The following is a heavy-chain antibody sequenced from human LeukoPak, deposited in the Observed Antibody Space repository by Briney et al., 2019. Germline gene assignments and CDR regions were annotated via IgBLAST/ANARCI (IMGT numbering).Heavy chain of an antibody. V-gene: IGHV3-30*04. CDR1: GFTFSSYA. CDR3: AKDLNGRLFDY. J-gene: IGHJ4*02. CDR2: ISYDGSNK. Sequence: PGRSLRLSCAASGFTFSSYAMHWVRQAPGKGLEWVAVISYDGSNKYYADSVKGRFTISRDNSKNTLYLQMNCLRAEDTSVYYCAKDLNGRLFDYWGQGSLVTVSS. D-gene: IGHD2-8*01.